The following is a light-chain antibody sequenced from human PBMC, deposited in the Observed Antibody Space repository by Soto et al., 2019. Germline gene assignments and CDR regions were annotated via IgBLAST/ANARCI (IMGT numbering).Light chain of an antibody. CDR1: SSDVGSYKL. CDR2: EGS. V-gene: IGLV2-23*01. Sequence: QSALTQPASVSGSPGQSITISCTGSSSDVGSYKLVSWYQQHPGKAPKLLIYEGSQRPSGVSNRFSGSKSGNTASLTISGLQAEDEADYFCCSYAGSNTYVFGTGTQLTVL. J-gene: IGLJ1*01. CDR3: CSYAGSNTYV.